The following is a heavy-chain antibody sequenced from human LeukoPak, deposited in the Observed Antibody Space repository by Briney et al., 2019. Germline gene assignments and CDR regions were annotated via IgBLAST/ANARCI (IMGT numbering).Heavy chain of an antibody. V-gene: IGHV3-66*01. Sequence: PGRSLRLSCAASGYTVSNKYRSWVRDGPRKRRERVSVLYSGGRAYYTDSVNGIFTITRDNSKNTLYLQMNSLRAEDTAIYYCAGHTELDYWGQGTLVTVCS. CDR3: AGHTELDY. CDR2: LYSGGRA. J-gene: IGHJ4*02. CDR1: GYTVSNKY. D-gene: IGHD1-26*01.